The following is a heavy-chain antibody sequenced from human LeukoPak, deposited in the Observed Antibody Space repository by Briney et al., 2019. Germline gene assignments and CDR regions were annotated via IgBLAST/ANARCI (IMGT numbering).Heavy chain of an antibody. CDR3: AKYNGSYLDY. CDR1: GFTFSSYG. Sequence: GGSLRLSCAASGFTFSSYGMHWVRQAPGKGLEWVAFIRYDGSNKYCADSVKGRFTISRDNSKNTLYLQMNSLRAEDTAVYYCAKYNGSYLDYWGQGTLVTVSS. V-gene: IGHV3-30*02. D-gene: IGHD1-26*01. CDR2: IRYDGSNK. J-gene: IGHJ4*02.